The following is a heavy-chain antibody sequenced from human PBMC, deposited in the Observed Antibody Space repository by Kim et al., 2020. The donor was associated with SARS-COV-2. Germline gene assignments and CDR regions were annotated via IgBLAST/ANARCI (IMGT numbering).Heavy chain of an antibody. CDR1: GGSFSGYY. Sequence: SETLSLTCAVYGGSFSGYYWSWIRQPPGKGLEWIGEINHSGSTNYNPSLKSRVTISVDTSKNQFSLKLSSVTAADTAVYYCARDRYCSGGSCYSRRLDY. CDR2: INHSGST. D-gene: IGHD2-15*01. J-gene: IGHJ4*01. CDR3: ARDRYCSGGSCYSRRLDY. V-gene: IGHV4-34*01.